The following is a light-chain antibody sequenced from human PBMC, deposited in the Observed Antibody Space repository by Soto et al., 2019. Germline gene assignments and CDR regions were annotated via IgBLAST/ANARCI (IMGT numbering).Light chain of an antibody. CDR1: QSISSY. J-gene: IGKJ4*01. Sequence: DIQMTQSPSSLSASVGDRVTITCRASQSISSYLNWYQQKPGKAPKLLIYAASSLQGGVPSRFSGSGSGTDFTLTISSLQPEDFATYYCQQSYSTLGLTFGGGTKVDNK. V-gene: IGKV1-39*01. CDR3: QQSYSTLGLT. CDR2: AAS.